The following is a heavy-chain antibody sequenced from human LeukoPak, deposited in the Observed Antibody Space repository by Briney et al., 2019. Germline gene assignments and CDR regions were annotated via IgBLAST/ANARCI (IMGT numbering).Heavy chain of an antibody. CDR2: IYYSGSP. CDR1: GASISSCY. J-gene: IGHJ4*02. D-gene: IGHD5-18*01. V-gene: IGHV4-59*12. CDR3: ARAGIQLLFGLDFDY. Sequence: PTSTAAGASISSCYCCWCRRPPGKKRVGWGYIYYSGSPNYNPSLKSRVTISVDTSQNQFSLRLSSVTAADTAVYYCARAGIQLLFGLDFDYWGQGTLVTVSS.